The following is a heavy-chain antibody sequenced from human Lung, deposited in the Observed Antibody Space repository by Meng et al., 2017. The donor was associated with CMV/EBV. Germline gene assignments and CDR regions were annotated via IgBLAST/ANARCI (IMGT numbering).Heavy chain of an antibody. V-gene: IGHV3-30-3*01. CDR1: GFTFSTYP. CDR2: ISYDGNNK. D-gene: IGHD6-6*01. J-gene: IGHJ6*02. CDR3: ARGRRISSRTQFYGLDV. Sequence: GSLKISCAASGFTFSTYPMHWVRQAPGKGLEWVAVISYDGNNKYYADSVKGRFTISRDNSKNTLYVQMDSLRAEDTAVYYCARGRRISSRTQFYGLDVWGQGXTVTVSS.